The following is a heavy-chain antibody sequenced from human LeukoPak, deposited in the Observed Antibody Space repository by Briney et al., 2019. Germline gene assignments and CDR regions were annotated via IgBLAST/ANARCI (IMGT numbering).Heavy chain of an antibody. CDR3: ARHFGSYGPLDY. V-gene: IGHV5-51*01. J-gene: IGHJ4*02. CDR2: IYPGDSDI. D-gene: IGHD5-18*01. Sequence: GESLKISCKGSGYSFTDYWIGCVSQKPAKDLEWMGRIYPGDSDIRYSPSFQGQVTISADKSINTAYLQRSSLTASDTAMYYCARHFGSYGPLDYWGQGTLGTVSS. CDR1: GYSFTDYW.